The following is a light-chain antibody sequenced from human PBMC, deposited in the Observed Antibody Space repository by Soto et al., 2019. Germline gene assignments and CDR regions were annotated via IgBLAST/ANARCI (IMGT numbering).Light chain of an antibody. J-gene: IGLJ3*02. Sequence: QSALTQPASLSGSPGQSITLSCAGTINDIGSYNYVSWVQQHPGKAPKLIIYEVTHRPSGISTRFSGSKSGNTASLTISGLQAEDEAVYYCSSYKFSTTLRVFGGGTKLTVL. V-gene: IGLV2-14*01. CDR1: INDIGSYNY. CDR2: EVT. CDR3: SSYKFSTTLRV.